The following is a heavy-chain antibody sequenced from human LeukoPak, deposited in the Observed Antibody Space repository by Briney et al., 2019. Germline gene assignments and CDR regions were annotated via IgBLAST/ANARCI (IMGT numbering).Heavy chain of an antibody. D-gene: IGHD3-22*01. V-gene: IGHV4-39*07. CDR1: GGSISSSSYY. Sequence: SETLSLTCTVSGGSISSSSYYWGWIRQPPGKGLEWIGSIYYSGSTYYNPSLKSRVTMSVDTSKNQFSLKLSSVTAADTAVYYCARAQYYYDSSGYYMDVWGKGTTVTISS. J-gene: IGHJ6*03. CDR2: IYYSGST. CDR3: ARAQYYYDSSGYYMDV.